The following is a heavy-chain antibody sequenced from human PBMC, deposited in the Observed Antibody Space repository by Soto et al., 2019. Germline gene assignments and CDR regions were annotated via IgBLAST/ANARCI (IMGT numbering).Heavy chain of an antibody. V-gene: IGHV4-30-4*01. CDR3: ARVERSIVGYYFDY. CDR2: IYYSGST. Sequence: SETLSLTCTVSGGSISSGDYYWSWIRQPPGKGLEWIGYIYYSGSTYYNPSLKSRVTISVDTSKNQFSLKLSSVTAADTAVYYCARVERSIVGYYFDYWGQGTLVTVSS. D-gene: IGHD3-22*01. J-gene: IGHJ4*02. CDR1: GGSISSGDYY.